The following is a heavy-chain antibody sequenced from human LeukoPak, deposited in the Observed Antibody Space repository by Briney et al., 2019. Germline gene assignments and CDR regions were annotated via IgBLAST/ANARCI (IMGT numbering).Heavy chain of an antibody. Sequence: PGRSLRLSCAASGVTFSSYGMHWVRQAPGKGLEWVAVISYDGSNKYYADSVKGRFTISRDYSKNTLFLQMNSLRAEDTAVYYCAKTLRGYSAYAPDFDYWGQGTLVTVSS. V-gene: IGHV3-30*18. CDR3: AKTLRGYSAYAPDFDY. CDR2: ISYDGSNK. D-gene: IGHD5-12*01. J-gene: IGHJ4*02. CDR1: GVTFSSYG.